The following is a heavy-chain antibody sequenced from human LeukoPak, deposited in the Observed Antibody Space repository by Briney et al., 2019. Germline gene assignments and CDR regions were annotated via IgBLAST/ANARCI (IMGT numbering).Heavy chain of an antibody. J-gene: IGHJ4*02. CDR2: ISSSAKTI. V-gene: IGHV3-11*04. CDR1: GFIFSDYY. Sequence: AGGSLRLSCAASGFIFSDYYMNWVRQAPGKGLEWVSYISSSAKTIYYADSVKGRFTISRDNAKNSLYLQMNSLRAEDTAVYYCAVAATDSRGLLDYWGQGTLVTVSS. D-gene: IGHD6-13*01. CDR3: AVAATDSRGLLDY.